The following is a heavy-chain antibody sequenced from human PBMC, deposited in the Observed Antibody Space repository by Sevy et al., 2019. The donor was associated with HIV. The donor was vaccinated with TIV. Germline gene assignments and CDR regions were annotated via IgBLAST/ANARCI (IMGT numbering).Heavy chain of an antibody. Sequence: GGSLRLSCAASGFSFSSHGMHWVRQAPGKGLEWQSVISYDGNKKYYADSVKGGITISRDNSKNTRYLQMNSLRPEDTAVYYCARDGGWYNYAPSDYWGQGTLVTVSS. CDR1: GFSFSSHG. CDR3: ARDGGWYNYAPSDY. D-gene: IGHD1-1*01. CDR2: ISYDGNKK. V-gene: IGHV3-30*03. J-gene: IGHJ4*02.